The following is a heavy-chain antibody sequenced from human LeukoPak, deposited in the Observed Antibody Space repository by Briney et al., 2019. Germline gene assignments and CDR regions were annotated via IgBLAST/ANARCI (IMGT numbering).Heavy chain of an antibody. CDR2: IVVGSGNT. Sequence: SVKVSCKASGFTFTSSAVQWVRQARGQRLEWIGWIVVGSGNTNYAQKFQERVTITRDMSTSTAYMELSSLRSEDTAVYYCAAVADSFYYYDSSGYYPDVAFDIWGQGTMVTVSS. V-gene: IGHV1-58*01. D-gene: IGHD3-22*01. CDR3: AAVADSFYYYDSSGYYPDVAFDI. CDR1: GFTFTSSA. J-gene: IGHJ3*02.